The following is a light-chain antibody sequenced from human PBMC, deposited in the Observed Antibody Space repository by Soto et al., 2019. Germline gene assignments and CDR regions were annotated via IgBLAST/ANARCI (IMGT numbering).Light chain of an antibody. CDR2: GAS. V-gene: IGKV3-20*01. J-gene: IGKJ4*01. CDR1: QSVSSNS. Sequence: EIVLTQSPGTQSLSPGERATLSCRATQSVSSNSLGWYQQKPGQAPRLLIFGASSRATGVPDRFSGSRSGTDFTLTISRLEPEDFAVYYCQHYDGSAVTFGGGTKVEIK. CDR3: QHYDGSAVT.